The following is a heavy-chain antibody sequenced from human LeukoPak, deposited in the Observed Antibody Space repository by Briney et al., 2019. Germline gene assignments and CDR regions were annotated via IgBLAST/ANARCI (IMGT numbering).Heavy chain of an antibody. CDR2: IYTSGST. Sequence: SETLSLTCTVSGGSISSYYWSWIRQPAGKGLEWTGRIYTSGSTNYNPSLKSRVTMSVDTSKNQFSLKLSSVTAADTAVYYCAREDSEYSSSPYYYYYMDIWGKGTTVTVSS. J-gene: IGHJ6*03. CDR1: GGSISSYY. CDR3: AREDSEYSSSPYYYYYMDI. D-gene: IGHD6-6*01. V-gene: IGHV4-4*07.